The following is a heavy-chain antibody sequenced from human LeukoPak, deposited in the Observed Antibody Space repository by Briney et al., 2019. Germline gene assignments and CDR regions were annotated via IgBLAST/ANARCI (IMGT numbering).Heavy chain of an antibody. CDR1: GFTSSDYY. D-gene: IGHD3-22*01. Sequence: GGSLRLSCAASGFTSSDYYMSWIRQAPGKGLEWVSYISSSSSYTSYADSVKGRSTISRDNAKNSLYLQMDSLRAEDTAVYYCARATYYYDSSGPRLADYWGQGTLVTVSS. J-gene: IGHJ4*02. CDR3: ARATYYYDSSGPRLADY. V-gene: IGHV3-11*05. CDR2: ISSSSSYT.